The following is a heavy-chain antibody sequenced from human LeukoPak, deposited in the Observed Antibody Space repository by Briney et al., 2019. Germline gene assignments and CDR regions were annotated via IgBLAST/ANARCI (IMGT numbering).Heavy chain of an antibody. V-gene: IGHV4-39*01. D-gene: IGHD3-3*01. CDR2: IYYSGST. CDR1: GGSISSSSYY. CDR3: ARHVTDYDFWSGYYSLDY. Sequence: SETLSLTCTVSGGSISSSSYYWGWIRQPPGKGLEWIGSIYYSGSTYYNPSLKSRVTISVDTSKNQFSLKLSSVTAADTAVYYCARHVTDYDFWSGYYSLDYWGQGTLVTVSS. J-gene: IGHJ4*02.